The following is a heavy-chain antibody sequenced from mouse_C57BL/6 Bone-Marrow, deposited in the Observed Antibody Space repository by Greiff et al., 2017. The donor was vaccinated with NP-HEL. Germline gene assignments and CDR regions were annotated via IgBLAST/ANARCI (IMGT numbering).Heavy chain of an antibody. D-gene: IGHD1-1*01. CDR2: IDPSDSYT. V-gene: IGHV1-50*01. CDR1: GYTFTSYW. Sequence: VQLQQPGAELVKPGASVKLSCKASGYTFTSYWMPWVKQRPGQGLEWIGEIDPSDSYTNYNQKFKGKATLTVNTSSSTAYMQLSSLTSEDSAVYDCAREIYYYGSSYYFDYGGQGTTLTVSS. J-gene: IGHJ2*01. CDR3: AREIYYYGSSYYFDY.